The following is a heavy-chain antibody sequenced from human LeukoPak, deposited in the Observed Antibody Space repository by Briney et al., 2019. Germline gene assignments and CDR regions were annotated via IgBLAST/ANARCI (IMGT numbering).Heavy chain of an antibody. CDR3: ATETYYDSSGPHFDY. CDR1: GGSISSYDW. CDR2: IYHTGNT. Sequence: SETLSLTCNVSGGSISSYDWSWIRQPPGKGLEWLGEIYHTGNTNYNPSLKSRVTISVDKSKNQFSLKLSSVTAADTAVYYCATETYYDSSGPHFDYWGQGTLVTVSS. D-gene: IGHD3-22*01. V-gene: IGHV4-59*12. J-gene: IGHJ4*02.